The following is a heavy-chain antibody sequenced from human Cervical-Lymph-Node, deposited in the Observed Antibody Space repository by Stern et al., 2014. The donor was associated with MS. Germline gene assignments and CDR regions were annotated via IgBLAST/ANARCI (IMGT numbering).Heavy chain of an antibody. Sequence: QVQLQESGPGLVRPSETLSLTCTVSGGSTSSFYWSWIRQAPGKGLEWIWYTNYRGNSNCNPSLRGRVTISADTSKSQFSLKLHSVTAADTAVYYCSSSGYNGVDDYFDYWGQGTLVTVSS. V-gene: IGHV4-59*03. J-gene: IGHJ4*02. CDR1: GGSTSSFY. CDR3: SSSGYNGVDDYFDY. CDR2: TNYRGNS. D-gene: IGHD3-22*01.